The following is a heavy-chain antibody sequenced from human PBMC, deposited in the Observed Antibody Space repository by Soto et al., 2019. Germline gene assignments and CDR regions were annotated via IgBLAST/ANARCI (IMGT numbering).Heavy chain of an antibody. CDR2: IIPIFGTA. CDR3: ARGDSTDCSTCVCSFFYNHDMDV. D-gene: IGHD2-8*01. J-gene: IGHJ6*02. V-gene: IGHV1-69*13. CDR1: GGTFSSYA. Sequence: SSVKVSCKASGGTFSSYAISWVRQAPGQGLEWMGGIIPIFGTANYAQKFQGRVTITADESTSTAYMELSSLRSDDTAIYYCARGDSTDCSTCVCSFFYNHDMDVWGQGTTVTVAS.